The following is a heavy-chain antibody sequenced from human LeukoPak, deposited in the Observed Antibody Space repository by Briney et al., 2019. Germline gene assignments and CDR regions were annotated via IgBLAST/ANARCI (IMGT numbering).Heavy chain of an antibody. J-gene: IGHJ4*02. CDR2: IYYSGST. CDR3: ARQAAAEGYYDFWSGYSEYYFDY. Sequence: PSETLSLTCTVSGGSISSYYWSWIRQPPGKGLEWIGYIYYSGSTNYNPSLKSRVTISVDTSKNQFSLKLSSVTAADTAVYYCARQAAAEGYYDFWSGYSEYYFDYWGQGTLVTVSS. CDR1: GGSISSYY. D-gene: IGHD3-3*01. V-gene: IGHV4-59*08.